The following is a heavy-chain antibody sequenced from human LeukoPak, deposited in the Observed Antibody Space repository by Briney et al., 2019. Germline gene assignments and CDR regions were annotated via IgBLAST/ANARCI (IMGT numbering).Heavy chain of an antibody. Sequence: ASVKVSCKVSGYTLTELSMHWVRQAPGKGLEWMGGFDPEDGETIYAQKFQGRVTMTEDTSTDTAYMELSSLRSEDTAVYYCATAIRVLKDTAMSPLDYWGQGTLVTVSS. D-gene: IGHD5-18*01. V-gene: IGHV1-24*01. CDR1: GYTLTELS. CDR2: FDPEDGET. J-gene: IGHJ4*02. CDR3: ATAIRVLKDTAMSPLDY.